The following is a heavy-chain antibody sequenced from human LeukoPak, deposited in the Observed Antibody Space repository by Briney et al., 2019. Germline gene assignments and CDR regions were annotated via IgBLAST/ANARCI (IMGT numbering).Heavy chain of an antibody. Sequence: GGSLRLSCAASGFTFRSYSMNWVRQAPGKGLEWVSHISGSGGSTKYSGSVKGRFTISRDNSKNTLYLQINSLRADDTAVYYCAKDQDPHSYGSGSYAPFDYWGQGTLVTVSS. CDR2: ISGSGGST. CDR1: GFTFRSYS. V-gene: IGHV3-23*01. J-gene: IGHJ4*02. D-gene: IGHD3-10*01. CDR3: AKDQDPHSYGSGSYAPFDY.